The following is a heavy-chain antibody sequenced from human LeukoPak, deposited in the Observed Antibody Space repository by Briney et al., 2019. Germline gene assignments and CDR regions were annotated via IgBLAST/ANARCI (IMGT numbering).Heavy chain of an antibody. V-gene: IGHV3-66*01. Sequence: GGSLRLSCAASGFTVSRNYMSCVREAPGEGLEWVSVLYSGGNTYYADSVQGRFTISRDNSRNTLYLQMNSARVEDTGVYYCATEGFRGVLFHIWGEGTVVTVSS. CDR2: LYSGGNT. CDR1: GFTVSRNY. D-gene: IGHD3-10*01. J-gene: IGHJ3*02. CDR3: ATEGFRGVLFHI.